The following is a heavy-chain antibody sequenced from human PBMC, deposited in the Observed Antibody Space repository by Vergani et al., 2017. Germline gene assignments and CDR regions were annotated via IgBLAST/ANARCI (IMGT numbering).Heavy chain of an antibody. CDR1: GGSISGNF. D-gene: IGHD3-9*01. J-gene: IGHJ6*02. Sequence: QVQLQESGPGLVKPSETLSLTCTVSGGSISGNFWSWIRQPAGKGLEYIGRMYTSGSTTYNPSLKSRVTMSLDTSKNQFSLKVRSVTAADTAVYFCARVMYRDEASTGYRLEGMDILGQGTTVTIS. CDR3: ARVMYRDEASTGYRLEGMDI. V-gene: IGHV4-4*07. CDR2: MYTSGST.